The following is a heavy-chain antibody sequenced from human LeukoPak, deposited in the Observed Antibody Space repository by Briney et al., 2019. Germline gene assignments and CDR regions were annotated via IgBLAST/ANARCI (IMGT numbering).Heavy chain of an antibody. V-gene: IGHV3-48*04. CDR3: AREGSLG. J-gene: IGHJ3*01. CDR2: IRTSSSLI. CDR1: GFTFSSYA. D-gene: IGHD3-10*01. Sequence: PAGGSLRLSCAASGFTFSSYAMNWVRQAPGKGLEWVSYIRTSSSLISYADSVRGRFTISRDDAKNSVYLEMHSLRADDTAVYYCAREGSLGWGQGTMVTVSS.